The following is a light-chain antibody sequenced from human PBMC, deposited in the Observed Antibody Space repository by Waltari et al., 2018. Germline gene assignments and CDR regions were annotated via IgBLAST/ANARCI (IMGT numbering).Light chain of an antibody. CDR1: QSLLHSSGYTF. CDR3: MQARQTPWT. CDR2: LVS. J-gene: IGKJ1*01. Sequence: DIVMTQSPLSLPVSPGEPASISCRSSQSLLHSSGYTFLDWYLQRTGQSPQLLICLVSNRASGVPDRFSGSGSGTDFTLKISRVEAEDVGVYYCMQARQTPWTFGQGTKVEIK. V-gene: IGKV2-28*01.